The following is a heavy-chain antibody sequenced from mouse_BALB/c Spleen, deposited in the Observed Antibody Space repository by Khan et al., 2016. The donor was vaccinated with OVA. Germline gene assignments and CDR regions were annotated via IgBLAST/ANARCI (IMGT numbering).Heavy chain of an antibody. Sequence: VQLQQSGAELPRPGASVKLSCKASGYTFTDYYINWVKQRTGQGLELIGEISPGSGDTYYNERFKGKATLTADKSSSTAYMQLSSLTSEAYAVCLCARGNYFGYTFADWGQGTLVTVSA. D-gene: IGHD1-2*01. J-gene: IGHJ3*01. V-gene: IGHV1-77*01. CDR1: GYTFTDYY. CDR2: ISPGSGDT. CDR3: ARGNYFGYTFAD.